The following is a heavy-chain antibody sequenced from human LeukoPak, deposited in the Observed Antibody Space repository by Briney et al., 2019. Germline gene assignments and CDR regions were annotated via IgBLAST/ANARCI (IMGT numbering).Heavy chain of an antibody. Sequence: GESLKISCKGSGYSFTSYWIGWVRQMPGKGLEWMGIIYPGDSDTRYSPSFQGQVTISADKSISTAYLQWSSLKASDTAKYYCARHGYCSSTSCYPDYWGQGTLVTVSS. V-gene: IGHV5-51*01. CDR3: ARHGYCSSTSCYPDY. CDR2: IYPGDSDT. J-gene: IGHJ4*02. CDR1: GYSFTSYW. D-gene: IGHD2-2*03.